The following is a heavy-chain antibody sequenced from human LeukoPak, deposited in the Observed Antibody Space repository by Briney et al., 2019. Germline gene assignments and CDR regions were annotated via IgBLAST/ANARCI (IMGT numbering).Heavy chain of an antibody. CDR3: YRKFLGSRGYYFDY. CDR2: MNPNSGNT. J-gene: IGHJ4*02. D-gene: IGHD3-10*01. Sequence: ASVKVSCKASGYTFTSYDINWVRQATGQGLEWMGWMNPNSGNTSYAQKFQGRVPMTRTTSRSIAYMELHRLSSRAMAGYLYYRKFLGSRGYYFDYWGQGTLVTVSS. CDR1: GYTFTSYD. V-gene: IGHV1-8*01.